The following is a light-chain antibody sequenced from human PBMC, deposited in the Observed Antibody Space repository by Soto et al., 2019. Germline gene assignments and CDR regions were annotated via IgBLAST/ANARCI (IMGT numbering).Light chain of an antibody. CDR2: VSS. CDR1: QSVSSN. J-gene: IGKJ5*01. CDR3: QQYDNRXPIT. V-gene: IGKV3-15*01. Sequence: EIVMTQSPATLSVSPGERVTLSCRAIQSVSSNLAWYQQKPGQAPRLLIYVSSSRVTGIPCMVSGSGSLTDFTLTISSMQSEDFAVYYCQQYDNRXPITSGQGTRLXI.